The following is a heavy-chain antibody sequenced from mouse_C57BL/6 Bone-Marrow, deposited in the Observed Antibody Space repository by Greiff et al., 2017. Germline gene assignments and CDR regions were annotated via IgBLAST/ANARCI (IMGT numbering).Heavy chain of an antibody. D-gene: IGHD2-3*01. CDR3: ARFDGRMDY. V-gene: IGHV1-59*01. Sequence: QVQLQQPGAELVRPGTSVKLSCKASGYTFTSYWMHWVKQRPGQGLEWIGVIDPSDSYTNYNQKFKGKATLTVDTSSSTAYMQLSSLTSEDSAVYYCARFDGRMDYWGQGTSVTVSS. J-gene: IGHJ4*01. CDR2: IDPSDSYT. CDR1: GYTFTSYW.